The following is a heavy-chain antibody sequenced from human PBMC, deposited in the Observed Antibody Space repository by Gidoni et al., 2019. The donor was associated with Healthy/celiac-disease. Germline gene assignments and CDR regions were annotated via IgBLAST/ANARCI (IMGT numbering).Heavy chain of an antibody. J-gene: IGHJ6*02. Sequence: EVQLVESGGGLVQPGGSLRLSCAASGFTFSSYWLHWVRQAPGKGLVWGSRINSDGSSTSYADSVKGRFTISRDNAKNTLYLQMNSLRAEDTAVYYCARDLVRAAASHYYYYGMDVWGQGTTVTVSS. CDR1: GFTFSSYW. D-gene: IGHD6-13*01. V-gene: IGHV3-74*01. CDR2: INSDGSST. CDR3: ARDLVRAAASHYYYYGMDV.